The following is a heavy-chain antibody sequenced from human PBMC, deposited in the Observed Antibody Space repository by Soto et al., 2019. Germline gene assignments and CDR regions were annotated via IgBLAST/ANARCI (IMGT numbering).Heavy chain of an antibody. V-gene: IGHV4-30-2*01. CDR1: NGSVSSGTYS. CDR2: IYYSGTT. J-gene: IGHJ6*02. Sequence: PSETLSLTCTVSNGSVSSGTYSWSWVRQPPGKGLEWIGYIYYSGTTYYTPSLKSRLTMSMDRANDHFSLNLTSVTAEDTAVYFCARGHYYYGMDVWGQGITVTVSS. CDR3: ARGHYYYGMDV.